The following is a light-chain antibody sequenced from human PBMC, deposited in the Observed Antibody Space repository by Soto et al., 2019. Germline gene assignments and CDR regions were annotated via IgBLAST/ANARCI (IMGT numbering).Light chain of an antibody. CDR1: SSDVGGYNY. CDR3: SSFVGGDSFDVI. J-gene: IGLJ2*01. V-gene: IGLV2-8*01. CDR2: EVS. Sequence: QSALTQPPSASGSPGQSVTISCAGTSSDVGGYNYVSWYQQYPGKVPKLMIYEVSERPSGVPDRFSGSKSGNTASLTVSGLRADDEAVYYCSSFVGGDSFDVIFGGGTKLTVL.